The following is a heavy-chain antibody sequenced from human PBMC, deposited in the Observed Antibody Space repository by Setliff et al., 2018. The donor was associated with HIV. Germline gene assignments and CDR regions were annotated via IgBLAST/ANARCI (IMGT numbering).Heavy chain of an antibody. CDR1: GGPFSDHY. V-gene: IGHV4-34*01. J-gene: IGHJ4*02. D-gene: IGHD4-17*01. CDR3: AAFFVTPLTTQDF. CDR2: IHHTGYM. Sequence: PSETLSLTCAVHGGPFSDHYWNWIRQPPGKGLEWIAEIHHTGYMNYNPSLKSRVTISRDTSANQFSLKVSSVTAADTAIYYCAAFFVTPLTTQDFWGQGTLVTVSS.